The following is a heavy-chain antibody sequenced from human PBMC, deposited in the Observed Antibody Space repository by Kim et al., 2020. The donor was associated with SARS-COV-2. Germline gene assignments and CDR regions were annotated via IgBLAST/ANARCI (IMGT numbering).Heavy chain of an antibody. CDR1: GYSFTSYW. CDR2: IYPDDSDT. V-gene: IGHV5-51*01. J-gene: IGHJ4*02. CDR3: ARQARRDGYNLDY. Sequence: GESLKISCKGSGYSFTSYWIGWVRQMPGKGLEWMGVIYPDDSDTRYSPSFQGQVTISADKSISTAYRQWSSLKASDTAMYYCARQARRDGYNLDYWGQGTLVTVSS. D-gene: IGHD5-12*01.